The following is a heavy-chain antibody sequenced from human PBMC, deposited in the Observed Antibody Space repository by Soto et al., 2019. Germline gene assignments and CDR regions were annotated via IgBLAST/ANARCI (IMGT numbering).Heavy chain of an antibody. V-gene: IGHV1-8*01. Sequence: QVQLVQSGAEVKKPGASVKVSCKASGYTFTSYDINWVRQATGQGLEWMGWMKPNSGNTGYAQKFQGRVTMTRNTSISTAYMELSSLRSQDTAVYYCARVTRFLEWLPAEFDYWGQGTLVTVSS. CDR1: GYTFTSYD. D-gene: IGHD3-3*01. J-gene: IGHJ4*02. CDR2: MKPNSGNT. CDR3: ARVTRFLEWLPAEFDY.